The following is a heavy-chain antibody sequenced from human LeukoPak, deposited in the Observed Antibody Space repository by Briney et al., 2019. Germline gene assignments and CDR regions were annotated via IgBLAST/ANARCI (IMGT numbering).Heavy chain of an antibody. CDR1: GGSISSSSYY. D-gene: IGHD6-13*01. Sequence: PSETLSLTCTVSGGSISSSSYYWGWIRQPPGKGLEWIGSIYYSGSTYYSPSLKSRVTISVDTSKNQFSLKLSSVTAADTAVYYCARRAAAALNWFDPWGQGTLVTVSS. J-gene: IGHJ5*02. CDR2: IYYSGST. V-gene: IGHV4-39*01. CDR3: ARRAAAALNWFDP.